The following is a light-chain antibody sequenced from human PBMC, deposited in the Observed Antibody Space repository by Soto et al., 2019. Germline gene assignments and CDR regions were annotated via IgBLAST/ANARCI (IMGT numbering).Light chain of an antibody. CDR1: QSLSINY. V-gene: IGKV3-20*01. CDR2: ETS. J-gene: IGKJ3*01. Sequence: ENVLTQSPGTLSLSPGESGTLSCRASQSLSINYVAWYQQKPGQAPRLLIYETSSRAAVIPDRFSGSGAGTVFPLTLRRVEPEDFAIYYCQQYDSSPFTFGPGTKV. CDR3: QQYDSSPFT.